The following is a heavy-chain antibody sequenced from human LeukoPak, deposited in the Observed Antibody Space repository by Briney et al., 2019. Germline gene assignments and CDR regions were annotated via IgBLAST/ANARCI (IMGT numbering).Heavy chain of an antibody. CDR3: ARGASYSSGWYSRSGRFDY. Sequence: PSETLSLTCAVYGGSFSGYYWSWIRQPPGKGLEWIGEINHSGSTNYNPSLKSRVTISVDTSKNQFSLKLSSVTAADTAVYYCARGASYSSGWYSRSGRFDYWGQGTLVTVSS. CDR1: GGSFSGYY. CDR2: INHSGST. J-gene: IGHJ4*02. V-gene: IGHV4-34*01. D-gene: IGHD6-19*01.